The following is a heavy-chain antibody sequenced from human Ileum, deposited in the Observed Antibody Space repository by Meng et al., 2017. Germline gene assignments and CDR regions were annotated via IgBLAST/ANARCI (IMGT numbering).Heavy chain of an antibody. D-gene: IGHD4-23*01. Sequence: GGSLRLSFAASGFTFSSFGRHWVRQHPGKGLEWVAVLWHDESNEYYADSVKGRFSISRDTSKNTLYLQMNSLRAEDTAVYYCARDWVTYYLDYWGQGTLVTVSS. CDR2: LWHDESNE. V-gene: IGHV3-33*01. CDR3: ARDWVTYYLDY. J-gene: IGHJ4*02. CDR1: GFTFSSFG.